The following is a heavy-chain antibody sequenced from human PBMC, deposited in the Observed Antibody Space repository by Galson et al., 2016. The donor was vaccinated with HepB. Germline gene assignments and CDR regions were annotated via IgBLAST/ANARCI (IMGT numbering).Heavy chain of an antibody. D-gene: IGHD2-15*01. Sequence: SLRLSCAASGFRFSSNSMSWVRQAPGKGLEWVSSISSSSDDIYYEASVKGRFTISRDNAKNSLYLQMNSLRGEDTAVYYCARDRCCSKWSDAFYSGGLGIMVIAS. CDR2: ISSSSDDI. CDR3: ARDRCCSKWSDAFYS. V-gene: IGHV3-21*04. CDR1: GFRFSSNS. J-gene: IGHJ3*02.